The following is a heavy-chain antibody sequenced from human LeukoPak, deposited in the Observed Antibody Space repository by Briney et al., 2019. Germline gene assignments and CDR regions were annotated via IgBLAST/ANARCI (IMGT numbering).Heavy chain of an antibody. Sequence: GGSLRLCCAASGFILNNYGMHWVRQVPGKGLEWVAYIRYDGSNEYNRDSVKGRLTISRDNSKNMVYLQMNSLRADDTAVYYCAKDLGITMIRGAMEFDPWAQGTLVTVSS. CDR3: AKDLGITMIRGAMEFDP. CDR1: GFILNNYG. CDR2: IRYDGSNE. D-gene: IGHD3-10*01. J-gene: IGHJ5*02. V-gene: IGHV3-30*02.